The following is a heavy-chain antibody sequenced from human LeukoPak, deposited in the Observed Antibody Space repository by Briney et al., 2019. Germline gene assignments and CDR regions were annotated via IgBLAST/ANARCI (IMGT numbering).Heavy chain of an antibody. Sequence: GRSLRLSCAASGFSFSSYGMHWVRQAPGKGLEWVAVIWDDGSNKYYADSVKGRFTISRDNYNNTLYLQMNGLRAEDTAVYYCARGFVVVVPAAMLDYYMDVWGKGTTVTVSS. CDR1: GFSFSSYG. CDR2: IWDDGSNK. J-gene: IGHJ6*03. V-gene: IGHV3-33*01. D-gene: IGHD2-2*01. CDR3: ARGFVVVVPAAMLDYYMDV.